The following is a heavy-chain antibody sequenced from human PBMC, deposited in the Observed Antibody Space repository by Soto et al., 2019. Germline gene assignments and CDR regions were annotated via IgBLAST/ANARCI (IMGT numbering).Heavy chain of an antibody. CDR3: ARQNGSFRSWFDS. CDR1: GGSISSRSYY. J-gene: IGHJ5*01. D-gene: IGHD3-10*01. CDR2: IYYSGTT. V-gene: IGHV4-39*01. Sequence: SETLSLTCTVSGGSISSRSYYWVWIRQPPGKGLEWIGGIYYSGTTFYSPSLKSRVIISVDTSKNQFSLKLSSVTAADTAMYYCARQNGSFRSWFDSWGQGTLVT.